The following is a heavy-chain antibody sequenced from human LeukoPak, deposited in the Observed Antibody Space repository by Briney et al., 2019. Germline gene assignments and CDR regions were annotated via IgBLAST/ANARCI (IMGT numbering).Heavy chain of an antibody. CDR1: RFTFSNYW. CDR2: ISGSGGST. V-gene: IGHV3-23*01. D-gene: IGHD4-11*01. CDR3: ANPQLIYSNYVGPYYYYYGMDV. Sequence: NPGGSLRLSCVVSRFTFSNYWMSWVRQAPGKGLEWVSAISGSGGSTYYADSVKGRFTISRDNSKNTLYLQMNSLRAEDTAVYYCANPQLIYSNYVGPYYYYYGMDVWGQGTTVTVSS. J-gene: IGHJ6*02.